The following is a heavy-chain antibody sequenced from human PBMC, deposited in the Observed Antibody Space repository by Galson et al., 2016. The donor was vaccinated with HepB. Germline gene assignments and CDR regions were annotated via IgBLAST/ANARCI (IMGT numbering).Heavy chain of an antibody. Sequence: SLRLSCAASGFTFDSYAMNWVRQAPGKGLEWVSAVLASGLSTYYAASVRGRFTISRDNSKNTLSLQTDSLRAEDTAVYYCAKGSSGYYYVSDHWGQGTLVTVSS. CDR3: AKGSSGYYYVSDH. J-gene: IGHJ4*02. V-gene: IGHV3-23*01. CDR2: VLASGLST. CDR1: GFTFDSYA. D-gene: IGHD3-22*01.